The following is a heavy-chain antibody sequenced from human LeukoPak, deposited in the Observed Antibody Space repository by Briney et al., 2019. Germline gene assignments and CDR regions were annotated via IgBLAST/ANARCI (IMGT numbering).Heavy chain of an antibody. Sequence: SSETLSLTCNVSGDPLNDNLYYWGWIRQSPGKGLEWIGAFYSSGSTSSHSSLKSRVTISVDTSRTQLSLKLDSVTDTDTAVYYCVRDGRFDSACFDSWGPGILVTVSS. CDR2: FYSSGST. V-gene: IGHV4-39*07. D-gene: IGHD6-19*01. CDR1: GDPLNDNLYY. CDR3: VRDGRFDSACFDS. J-gene: IGHJ4*02.